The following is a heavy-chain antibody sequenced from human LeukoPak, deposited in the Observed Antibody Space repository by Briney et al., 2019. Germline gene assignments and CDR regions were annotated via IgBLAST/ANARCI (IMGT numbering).Heavy chain of an antibody. CDR1: RFTFSSYW. J-gene: IGHJ4*02. CDR2: IKQDGSEK. Sequence: PGGSLRLSCAASRFTFSSYWMSWVRQAPGKGLEWVANIKQDGSEKYYVDSVKGRFTISRDNAKNSLYLQMNSLRAEDTAVYYCARDLDGNFDYWGQGTLVTVSS. V-gene: IGHV3-7*01. CDR3: ARDLDGNFDY.